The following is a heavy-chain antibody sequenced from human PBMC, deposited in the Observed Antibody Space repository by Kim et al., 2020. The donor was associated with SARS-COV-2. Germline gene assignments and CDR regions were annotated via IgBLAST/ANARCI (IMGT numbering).Heavy chain of an antibody. CDR3: AKDGSPYGDYFDS. V-gene: IGHV3-23*01. J-gene: IGHJ4*02. Sequence: GGSLRLSCTSSGFTFSNYAMSWVRQSPGKGLEWVSTISLSGSSTYYADSVKGRFTISRDNSKNMLYLQMHNLGAEHTAVYYCAKDGSPYGDYFDSWGQGTLGTVSS. D-gene: IGHD2-8*01. CDR2: ISLSGSST. CDR1: GFTFSNYA.